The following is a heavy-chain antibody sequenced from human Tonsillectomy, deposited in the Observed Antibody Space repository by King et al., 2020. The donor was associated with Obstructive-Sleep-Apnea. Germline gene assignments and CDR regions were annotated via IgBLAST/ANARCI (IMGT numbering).Heavy chain of an antibody. D-gene: IGHD3-22*01. CDR3: ARDFNYYDSSGYYAFDI. V-gene: IGHV3-66*01. CDR1: GFTVSSNY. CDR2: IYSSGST. J-gene: IGHJ3*02. Sequence: VQLVESGGGLVQPGGSLRLSCAASGFTVSSNYMSWVRQAPGKGLEWVSVIYSSGSTYYADSVKGRFTISRDNSKNTLYLQMNSLRAEDTAVYYCARDFNYYDSSGYYAFDIWGQGTMVTVSS.